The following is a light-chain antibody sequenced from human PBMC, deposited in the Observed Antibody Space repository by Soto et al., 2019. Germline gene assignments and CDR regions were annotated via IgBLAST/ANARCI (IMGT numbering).Light chain of an antibody. CDR2: GAS. V-gene: IGKV3-15*01. CDR3: QQYNSWPPIT. J-gene: IGKJ5*01. CDR1: QSVSSN. Sequence: EIVMTQSPATLSVSPGERATLSCRASQSVSSNLAWYQQKPGQAPRLVIYGASTRATGIPARFSGSGSGTEFTLTISSLQPEDFAVYYCQQYNSWPPITFGQGTRLE.